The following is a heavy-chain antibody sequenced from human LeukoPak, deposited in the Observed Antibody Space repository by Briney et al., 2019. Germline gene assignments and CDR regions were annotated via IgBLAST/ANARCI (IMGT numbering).Heavy chain of an antibody. CDR3: AKDVDGSGSRFDY. CDR2: ISWNSVSE. Sequence: GGSLRLSCATSGFIFDDYAMRWVRLVPGKGLEWVSRISWNSVSESYADSVRGRFTISRDNAENSLHLQMESLRPEDTALYFCAKDVDGSGSRFDYWGQGTLVIVS. D-gene: IGHD3-10*01. CDR1: GFIFDDYA. V-gene: IGHV3-9*01. J-gene: IGHJ4*02.